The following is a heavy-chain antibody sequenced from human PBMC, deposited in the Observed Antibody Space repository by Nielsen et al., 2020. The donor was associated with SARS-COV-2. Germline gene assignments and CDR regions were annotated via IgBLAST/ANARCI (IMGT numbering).Heavy chain of an antibody. V-gene: IGHV4-39*01. CDR2: IYYSGST. J-gene: IGHJ3*02. D-gene: IGHD3-16*01. CDR3: ASQYYPADAFDI. Sequence: SETLSLTCGVSGGSFSSYYWTWIRQPPGKGLEWIGSIYYSGSTYYNPSLKSRVTISVDTSKNQFSLKLSSVTAADTAVYYCASQYYPADAFDIWGQGTMVTVSS. CDR1: GGSFSSYY.